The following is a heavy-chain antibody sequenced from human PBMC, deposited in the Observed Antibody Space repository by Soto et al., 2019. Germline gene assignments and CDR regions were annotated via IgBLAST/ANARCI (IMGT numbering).Heavy chain of an antibody. V-gene: IGHV1-18*01. CDR3: EKTGYSSGWYRLGY. CDR1: GYTFTSYG. J-gene: IGHJ4*02. Sequence: ASVKVSCKASGYTFTSYGISWVRQAPGQGLEWMGWISAYNGNTNYAQKLQGRVTMTTDTSTSTAYMELRSLRSDDTAVYYCEKTGYSSGWYRLGYWGQGTLVTVSS. CDR2: ISAYNGNT. D-gene: IGHD6-19*01.